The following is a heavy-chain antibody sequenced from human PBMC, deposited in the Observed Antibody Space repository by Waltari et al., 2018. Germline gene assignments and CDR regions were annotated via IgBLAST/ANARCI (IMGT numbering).Heavy chain of an antibody. CDR3: ARDFSIAVAGDDY. V-gene: IGHV3-7*01. CDR2: IKQDGSEK. Sequence: EVQLVESGGGLVQPGGSLRLSCAASGFTFSSYWMSWVRQAPGKGLEWVANIKQDGSEKYYVDSVKGRFTISRDNAKNSLYLQMNSLRAEDTAVYYCARDFSIAVAGDDYWGQGTLVTVSS. J-gene: IGHJ4*02. D-gene: IGHD6-19*01. CDR1: GFTFSSYW.